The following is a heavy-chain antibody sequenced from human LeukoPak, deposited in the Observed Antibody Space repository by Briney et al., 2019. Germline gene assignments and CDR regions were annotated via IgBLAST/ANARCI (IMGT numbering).Heavy chain of an antibody. CDR1: GLTFSTSG. V-gene: IGHV3-21*06. CDR2: IGPTGSDR. CDR3: ATETNGRHYDY. D-gene: IGHD1-14*01. Sequence: GGSLRLSCTASGLTFSTSGFNWVRQAPGKGLEWVASIGPTGSDRYHADSIKGRFTISRDNANNFLYLQMNSPRAEDTAVYYCATETNGRHYDYWGQGTLLTASS. J-gene: IGHJ4*02.